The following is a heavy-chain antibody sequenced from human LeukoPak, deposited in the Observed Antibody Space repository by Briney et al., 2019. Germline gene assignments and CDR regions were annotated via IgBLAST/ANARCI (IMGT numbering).Heavy chain of an antibody. D-gene: IGHD4-23*01. CDR2: IIPIFGTA. CDR1: GGTFSSYA. Sequence: SVKVPCKASGGTFSSYAISWVRQAPGQGLEWMGGIIPIFGTANYAQKFQGRVTITTDESTSTAYMELSSLRSEDTAVYHCASDLNGGNSVVDYYYYMDVWGKGTTVTVSS. J-gene: IGHJ6*03. V-gene: IGHV1-69*05. CDR3: ASDLNGGNSVVDYYYYMDV.